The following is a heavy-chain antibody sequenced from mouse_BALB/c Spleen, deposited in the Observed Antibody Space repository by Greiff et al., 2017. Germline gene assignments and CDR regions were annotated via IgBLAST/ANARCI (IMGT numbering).Heavy chain of an antibody. D-gene: IGHD2-4*01. V-gene: IGHV10-1*02. CDR2: IRSKSNNYAT. Sequence: EVQLVESGGGLVQPKGSLKLSCAASGFTFNTYAMNWVRQAPGKGLEWVARIRSKSNNYATYYADSVKDRFTISRDDSQSMLYLQMNNLKTEDTAMYYCVRSTMITPYYAMDYWGQGTSVTVSS. J-gene: IGHJ4*01. CDR3: VRSTMITPYYAMDY. CDR1: GFTFNTYA.